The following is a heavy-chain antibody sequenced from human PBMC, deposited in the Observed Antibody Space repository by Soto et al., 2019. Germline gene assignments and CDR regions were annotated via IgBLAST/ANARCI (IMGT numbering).Heavy chain of an antibody. CDR1: GFTFDDYA. D-gene: IGHD5-18*01. J-gene: IGHJ4*02. CDR2: ISWNSGNI. Sequence: EVPLEESGGALVQPGRSLRLSCAASGFTFDDYAMYWVRQGLGKGLEWVSSISWNSGNIGYADSVKGRFTTSRDNAENSLYLQMNSLRPEDTALYYCVRSKGGYSYGTPFDYWGQGTLVTVSS. CDR3: VRSKGGYSYGTPFDY. V-gene: IGHV3-9*01.